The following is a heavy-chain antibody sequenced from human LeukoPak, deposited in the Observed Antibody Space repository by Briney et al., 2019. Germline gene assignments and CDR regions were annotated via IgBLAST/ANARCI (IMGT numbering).Heavy chain of an antibody. J-gene: IGHJ4*02. CDR1: GGSISSSY. V-gene: IGHV4-59*08. CDR2: IYYSGST. D-gene: IGHD6-19*01. CDR3: ATWGIAVAGTFDY. Sequence: SEALSLTCTVSGGSISSSYWSWIRQPPGKGLEWIGYIYYSGSTNYNPSFKSRVAISVDTSKNQFSLKLSSVTAADTAVYYCATWGIAVAGTFDYWGQGTLVTVST.